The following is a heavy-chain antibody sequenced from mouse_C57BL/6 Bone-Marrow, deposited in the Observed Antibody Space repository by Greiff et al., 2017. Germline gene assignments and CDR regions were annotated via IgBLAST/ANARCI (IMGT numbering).Heavy chain of an antibody. D-gene: IGHD1-1*01. V-gene: IGHV5-6*02. J-gene: IGHJ2*01. Sequence: EVKLEESGGDLVKPGGSLKLSCAASGFTFSSYGMPWVRQTPDKRLEWVGTISRGGGYTYYPENVKGRFTIPGDTATNTPYLQISSLKSEAPAMYYCARRVYGSSSLYYFDYWGQGTTLTVSS. CDR2: ISRGGGYT. CDR1: GFTFSSYG. CDR3: ARRVYGSSSLYYFDY.